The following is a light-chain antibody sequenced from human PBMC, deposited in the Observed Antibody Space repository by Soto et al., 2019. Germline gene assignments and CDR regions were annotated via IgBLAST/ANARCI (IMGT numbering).Light chain of an antibody. Sequence: SVLTQPPSVSAAPGQKVTISCSGSSSNIGGNSVSWYQQLPGTAPKLLIYDDNQRPSGIPDRFSGSKSGTAATLGITGFQTGDEADYYCGSWDSSLSVYVFGTGTKVTVL. V-gene: IGLV1-51*01. CDR3: GSWDSSLSVYV. J-gene: IGLJ1*01. CDR1: SSNIGGNS. CDR2: DDN.